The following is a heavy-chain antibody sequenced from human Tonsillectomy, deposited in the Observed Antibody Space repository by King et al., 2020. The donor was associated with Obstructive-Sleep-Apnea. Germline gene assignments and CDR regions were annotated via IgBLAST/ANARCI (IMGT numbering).Heavy chain of an antibody. D-gene: IGHD4-23*01. CDR3: ARYSVYGGDAFDI. Sequence: QLQESGPGLVKPSETLSLTCTVSGGSISSYYWSWIRRPPGKGLEWIGYIYYSGNINYNPSLQSRVTISVDTSKKQFSLKLSSVTAADTAVYYCARYSVYGGDAFDIWGQGTMVTVSS. CDR1: GGSISSYY. V-gene: IGHV4-59*01. CDR2: IYYSGNI. J-gene: IGHJ3*02.